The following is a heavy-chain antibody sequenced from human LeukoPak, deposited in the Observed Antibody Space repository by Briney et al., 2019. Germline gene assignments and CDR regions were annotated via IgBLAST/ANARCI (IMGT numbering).Heavy chain of an antibody. CDR2: INHSGST. J-gene: IGHJ4*02. D-gene: IGHD4-23*01. CDR1: GGSFSGYY. Sequence: PSETLSLTCAVYGGSFSGYYWSWIRQPPGKGLEWIGEINHSGSTYYNPSLKSRVTISIDTSKNQFSLKLSSVTAADTAVYYCARQPPVAASGNFVDYWGQGTLVTASS. V-gene: IGHV4-34*01. CDR3: ARQPPVAASGNFVDY.